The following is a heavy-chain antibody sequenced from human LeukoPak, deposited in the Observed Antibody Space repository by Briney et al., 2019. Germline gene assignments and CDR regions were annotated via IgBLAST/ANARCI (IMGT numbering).Heavy chain of an antibody. V-gene: IGHV1-8*02. CDR3: ARDEVVAAPNYFGMVV. D-gene: IGHD2-15*01. Sequence: ASVKVSCKASGYTFTNYGINWVRQAPGQGLEWMGWMNPNSGNTGLAQKFQGRVTLTRDTSLSTAYMELSNLRSDDTAVYYCARDEVVAAPNYFGMVVWGQGTTVSVSS. J-gene: IGHJ6*02. CDR1: GYTFTNYG. CDR2: MNPNSGNT.